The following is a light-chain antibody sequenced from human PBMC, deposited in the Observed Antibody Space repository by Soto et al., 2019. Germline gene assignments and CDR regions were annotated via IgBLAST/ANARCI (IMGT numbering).Light chain of an antibody. J-gene: IGKJ1*01. CDR1: QSVSSN. CDR3: QQYNDWPRT. CDR2: GAS. Sequence: EIVMTQSPATSSVSPGERATLSCRASQSVSSNLAWYQQKPGQAPRLLIYGASTRATGIPARFSGSGSGTEFALTISSLQSEDFAVYYCQQYNDWPRTFGQGTKVDIK. V-gene: IGKV3-15*01.